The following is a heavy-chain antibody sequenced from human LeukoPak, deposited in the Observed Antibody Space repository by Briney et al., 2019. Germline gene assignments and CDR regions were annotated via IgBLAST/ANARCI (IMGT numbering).Heavy chain of an antibody. Sequence: GESLKISCKSSGYSFTSYWISWVRQMPGKGLEWMGRIDPSDSYTNYSPSFQGHVTISADKSISTAYLQWSSLKASDTAMFYCTRPSVDGSGSYPYWGQGTLVTVSS. CDR3: TRPSVDGSGSYPY. CDR2: IDPSDSYT. CDR1: GYSFTSYW. J-gene: IGHJ4*02. V-gene: IGHV5-10-1*01. D-gene: IGHD3-10*01.